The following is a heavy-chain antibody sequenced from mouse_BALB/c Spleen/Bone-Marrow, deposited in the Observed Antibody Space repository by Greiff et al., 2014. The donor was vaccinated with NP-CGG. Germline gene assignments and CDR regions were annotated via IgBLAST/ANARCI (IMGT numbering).Heavy chain of an antibody. J-gene: IGHJ3*02. CDR3: ARDYYGSSYTGY. CDR1: GFTFSNYY. V-gene: IGHV5-4*02. Sequence: VQLKDSGGGLVKPGGSLKLSCAASGFTFSNYYMYWVRQTPEKRLEWVATISDGGSYTYYPDSVKGRFTISRDNANNNLYLQMSSLKSEDTAMYYCARDYYGSSYTGYWGQGTLVTVST. CDR2: ISDGGSYT. D-gene: IGHD1-1*01.